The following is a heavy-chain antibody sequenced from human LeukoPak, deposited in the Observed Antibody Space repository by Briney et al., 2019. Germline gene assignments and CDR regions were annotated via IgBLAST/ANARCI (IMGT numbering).Heavy chain of an antibody. V-gene: IGHV3-21*01. CDR2: ISISSNYI. D-gene: IGHD6-6*01. J-gene: IGHJ5*01. Sequence: GGSLRLSCAASGFTFSRYSMNWVRQAPGKGLEWVSSISISSNYIYYSDSVKGRFTISRDNAKNSLYLQMSSLRVEDTAVYYCTRDPRHFDSCGQGTLVTVSS. CDR3: TRDPRHFDS. CDR1: GFTFSRYS.